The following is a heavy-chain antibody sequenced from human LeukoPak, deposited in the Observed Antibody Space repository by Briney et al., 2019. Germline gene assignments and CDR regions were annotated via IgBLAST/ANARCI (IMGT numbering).Heavy chain of an antibody. CDR1: GFTFSSYD. J-gene: IGHJ4*02. V-gene: IGHV3-23*01. CDR2: ISGSGGST. D-gene: IGHD2-15*01. Sequence: GGSLRLSCAASGFTFSSYDMSWVRQAPGKGLEWVSAISGSGGSTYYADSVKGRFTISRDNSKNTLYLQMNSLRAEDTAVYYCARVVVAATHFDYWGQGTLVTVSS. CDR3: ARVVVAATHFDY.